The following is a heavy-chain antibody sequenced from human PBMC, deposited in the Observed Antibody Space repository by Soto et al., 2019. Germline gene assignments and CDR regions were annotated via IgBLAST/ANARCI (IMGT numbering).Heavy chain of an antibody. CDR3: AKQGIEVAGTDYFDY. Sequence: QVQLVESGGGVVQPGKSLRLSCAAAGFIFRSYGVHWVRQAPDKGLEWVAVISHDGSNAYYADAVNGRFTISRDNAKNTVYLQMNSVRAEDTAVYYCAKQGIEVAGTDYFDYWGQGALVTVAS. J-gene: IGHJ4*02. V-gene: IGHV3-30*18. D-gene: IGHD6-19*01. CDR1: GFIFRSYG. CDR2: ISHDGSNA.